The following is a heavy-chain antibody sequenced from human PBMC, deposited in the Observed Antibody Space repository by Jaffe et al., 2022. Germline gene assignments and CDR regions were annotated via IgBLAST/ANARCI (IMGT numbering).Heavy chain of an antibody. D-gene: IGHD2-2*01. J-gene: IGHJ4*02. CDR3: TRDGGYCSSTSCYAGY. CDR2: IRSKAYGGTT. CDR1: GFTFGDYA. V-gene: IGHV3-49*04. Sequence: EVQLVESGGGLVQPGRSLRLSCTASGFTFGDYAMSWVRQAPGKGLEWVGFIRSKAYGGTTEYAASVKGRFTISRDDSKSIAYLQMNSLKTEDTAVYYCTRDGGYCSSTSCYAGYWGQGTLVTVSS.